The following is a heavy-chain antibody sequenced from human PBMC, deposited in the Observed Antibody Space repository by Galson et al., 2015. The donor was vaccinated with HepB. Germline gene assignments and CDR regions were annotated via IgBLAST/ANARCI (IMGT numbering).Heavy chain of an antibody. CDR2: IKQDGGEK. J-gene: IGHJ4*02. D-gene: IGHD5-12*01. CDR3: ARDPGVGGYAQYYFDY. Sequence: LRLSCAASGFTFTNYWMNWVRQAPGKGLEWVANIKQDGGEKYYVDSVKGRFTISRDNAKNSLYLQMNGLRAEDTAVYYCARDPGVGGYAQYYFDYWGQGTLVTVPS. CDR1: GFTFTNYW. V-gene: IGHV3-7*01.